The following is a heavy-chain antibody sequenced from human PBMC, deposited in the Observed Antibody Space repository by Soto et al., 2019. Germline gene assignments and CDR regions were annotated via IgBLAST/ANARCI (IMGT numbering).Heavy chain of an antibody. V-gene: IGHV1-18*01. CDR3: ALDLWSGYYIRYFDY. Sequence: QVQLVQSGGEVKKPGASVKVSCKASGYTFSDYGISWVRQAPGQGLEWMGWIGPYNDNTNYAQKFQGRVTMTRDTTTTTAYMELRGLRSDDTAVYYGALDLWSGYYIRYFDYWGQGTLVIVSS. CDR2: IGPYNDNT. D-gene: IGHD3-3*01. J-gene: IGHJ4*02. CDR1: GYTFSDYG.